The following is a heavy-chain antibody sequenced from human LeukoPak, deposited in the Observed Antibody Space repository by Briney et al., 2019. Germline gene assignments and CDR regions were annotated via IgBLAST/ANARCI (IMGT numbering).Heavy chain of an antibody. CDR3: ARVGADGSGFLFDY. CDR2: IFYSGSTNYSPSLKSGNT. V-gene: IGHV4-59*12. D-gene: IGHD3-10*01. Sequence: PSETLSLTCTVSGGSISDSFWSWIRQPPGKGLEWIGYIFYSGSTNYSPSLKSGNTNYNPSLKSRVTISVDTSKNQFSLKLSSVTAADTAVYYCARVGADGSGFLFDYWGQGTLVTVSS. J-gene: IGHJ4*02. CDR1: GGSISDSF.